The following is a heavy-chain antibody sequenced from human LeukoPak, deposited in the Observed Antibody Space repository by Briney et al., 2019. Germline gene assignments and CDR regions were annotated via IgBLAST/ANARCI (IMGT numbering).Heavy chain of an antibody. D-gene: IGHD1-7*01. CDR3: AGHKLTGNYPDYFDY. Sequence: GSLRLSCAASGFTFSNYSMNWVRQPPGKGLEWIGEINHSGSTNYNPSLKSRVTISVDTSKNQFSLKLSSMTAADTAVYYCAGHKLTGNYPDYFDYWGQGTLVTVSS. CDR1: GFTFSNYS. J-gene: IGHJ4*02. CDR2: INHSGST. V-gene: IGHV4-34*08.